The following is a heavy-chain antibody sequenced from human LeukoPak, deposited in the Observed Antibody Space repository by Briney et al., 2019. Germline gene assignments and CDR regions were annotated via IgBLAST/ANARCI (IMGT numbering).Heavy chain of an antibody. CDR2: IYYSGST. CDR3: ASWVCGGDCSYFDY. J-gene: IGHJ4*02. CDR1: GGSISSSSYY. D-gene: IGHD2-21*02. V-gene: IGHV4-39*01. Sequence: SETLSLTCTVSGGSISSSSYYWGWIRQPPGKGLEWIGSIYYSGSTYCNPSLKSRVTISVDTSKNQFSLKLSSVTAADTAVYYCASWVCGGDCSYFDYWGQGTLVTVSS.